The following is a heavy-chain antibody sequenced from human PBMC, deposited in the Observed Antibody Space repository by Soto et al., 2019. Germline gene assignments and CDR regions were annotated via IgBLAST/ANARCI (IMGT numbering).Heavy chain of an antibody. Sequence: SVKVSCKASGGTFSSYTISWVRQAPGQGLEWMGRIIPILGIANYAQKFQGRVTITADKSTSTAYMELSSLRSEDTAVYYCARDYYGSGSPLDYWGQGTLVTVSS. CDR1: GGTFSSYT. CDR2: IIPILGIA. CDR3: ARDYYGSGSPLDY. J-gene: IGHJ4*02. D-gene: IGHD3-10*01. V-gene: IGHV1-69*04.